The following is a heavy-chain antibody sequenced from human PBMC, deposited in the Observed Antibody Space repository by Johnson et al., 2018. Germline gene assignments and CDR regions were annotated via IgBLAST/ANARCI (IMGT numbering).Heavy chain of an antibody. CDR1: GGSFSGAF. V-gene: IGHV4-34*01. D-gene: IGHD2-15*01. CDR3: ARDPCSGGSCYLYYYYYYMDV. Sequence: QVQLQQWGAGLLKPSETLSLTCAVSGGSFSGAFWSWIRQPPGKGLQWIGEINHSGSTNHNPSLKSRVTISVDTSKNQFSLKLSSVTAADTAVYYCARDPCSGGSCYLYYYYYYMDVWGKGTTVTVSS. J-gene: IGHJ6*03. CDR2: INHSGST.